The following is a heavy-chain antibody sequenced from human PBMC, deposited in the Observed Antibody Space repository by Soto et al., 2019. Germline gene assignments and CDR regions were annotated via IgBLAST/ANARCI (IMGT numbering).Heavy chain of an antibody. Sequence: EVQLVESGGGLVQPGGSLRLSCAASGFTFSSYSMKWVRQAPGKGLEWVSYISSSSSTIYYADSVKGRFTISRDNAKNSLYLQMNSLRAEDTAVYYCARDLYDFWSGLPGIDPWGQGTLVTVSS. V-gene: IGHV3-48*01. J-gene: IGHJ5*02. D-gene: IGHD3-3*01. CDR3: ARDLYDFWSGLPGIDP. CDR2: ISSSSSTI. CDR1: GFTFSSYS.